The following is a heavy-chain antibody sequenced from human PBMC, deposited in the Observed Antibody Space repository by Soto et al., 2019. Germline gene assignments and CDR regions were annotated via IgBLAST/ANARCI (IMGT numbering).Heavy chain of an antibody. D-gene: IGHD3-22*01. CDR2: ISYDGSST. J-gene: IGHJ4*02. CDR1: GFTFSSYG. CDR3: AIRASYYDSSGYFDY. Sequence: GGSLRLSCVASGFTFSSYGMHWVRQAPGKGLEWVAIISYDGSSTSYADSVKGRFTISRDNAKNTLYLQMNSLRAEDTAVYYCAIRASYYDSSGYFDYWGQGTPVTVSS. V-gene: IGHV3-30*03.